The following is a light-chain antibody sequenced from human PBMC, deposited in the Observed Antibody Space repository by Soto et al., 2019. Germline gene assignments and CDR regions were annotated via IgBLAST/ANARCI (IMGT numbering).Light chain of an antibody. CDR3: SSYTSTTTPHV. V-gene: IGLV2-14*01. J-gene: IGLJ1*01. CDR2: DVY. Sequence: QSALTQPASVSGSPGQSITISCTGTSSDIGAYDYVSWYQQFPGTAPKLMLYDVYRRPSGVSTRFSGSKSGNTASLTISGLQAEDEADYYCSSYTSTTTPHVFGSGTKVTVL. CDR1: SSDIGAYDY.